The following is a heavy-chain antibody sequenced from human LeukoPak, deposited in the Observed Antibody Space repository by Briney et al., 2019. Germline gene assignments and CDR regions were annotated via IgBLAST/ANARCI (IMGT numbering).Heavy chain of an antibody. CDR3: ARDHKGSRGGGLLYYFDY. J-gene: IGHJ4*02. CDR1: GYSISSGYY. V-gene: IGHV4-38-2*02. CDR2: IYHSGST. Sequence: SETLSLTCTVSGYSISSGYYWGWIRQPPGKGLEWIGSIYHSGSTYYNPSLKSRVTISVDTSKNQFSLKLSSVTAADTAVYYCARDHKGSRGGGLLYYFDYWGQGTLVTVSS. D-gene: IGHD2-15*01.